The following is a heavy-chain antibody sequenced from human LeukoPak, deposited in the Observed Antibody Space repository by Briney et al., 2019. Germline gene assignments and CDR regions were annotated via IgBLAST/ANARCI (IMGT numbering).Heavy chain of an antibody. V-gene: IGHV1-69*05. D-gene: IGHD3-10*01. J-gene: IGHJ6*03. CDR3: ARESGSGYYYMDV. CDR2: IIPIFGTA. Sequence: SVKVSCKASGYTFTSYGISWVRQAPGQGLEWMGGIIPIFGTANYAQNFQGRVTITTDESTSTAYMELSSLRTEDTAVYYCARESGSGYYYMDVWGKGTTVTVSS. CDR1: GYTFTSYG.